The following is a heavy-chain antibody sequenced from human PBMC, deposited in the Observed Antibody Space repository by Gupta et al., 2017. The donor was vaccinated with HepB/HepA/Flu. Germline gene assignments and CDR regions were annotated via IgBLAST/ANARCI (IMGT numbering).Heavy chain of an antibody. CDR1: GYTFTDYY. CDR3: ATEGLGAIKYKQQLANWFDP. D-gene: IGHD6-13*01. V-gene: IGHV1-69-2*01. CDR2: VDPEDGET. Sequence: EVQLVQSGAEVKKPGATVKISCKVSGYTFTDYYMHWVQPAPGKGLEWMGLVDPEDGETIYAEKFQGRVTITADTSTDTAYMELSSLRSEDTAVYYCATEGLGAIKYKQQLANWFDPWGQGTLVTVSS. J-gene: IGHJ5*02.